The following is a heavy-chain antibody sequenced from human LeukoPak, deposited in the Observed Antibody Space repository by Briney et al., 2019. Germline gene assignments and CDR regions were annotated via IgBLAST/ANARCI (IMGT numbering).Heavy chain of an antibody. CDR2: ISSSSSTI. J-gene: IGHJ4*02. V-gene: IGHV3-48*01. Sequence: PGGSLRLSCAASGFTFSSYSMNWVRQAPGKGLEWVSYISSSSSTIYYADSVKGRFTISRDNSKNTLYLQMNSLRAEDTAVYYCAKDLVIAAAAPYYFDYWGQGTLVTVSS. CDR1: GFTFSSYS. D-gene: IGHD6-13*01. CDR3: AKDLVIAAAAPYYFDY.